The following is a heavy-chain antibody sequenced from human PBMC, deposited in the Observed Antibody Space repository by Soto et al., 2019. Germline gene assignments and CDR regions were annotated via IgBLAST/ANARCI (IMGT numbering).Heavy chain of an antibody. CDR3: AKDFVTSPLP. Sequence: QVHLVESGGGVVQPGRSLRLSCAAAGIPFSSFGMHWVRQGPGKGLEWVAGISLTGSNQYYSDSVKGRFTISKDNSKNTLYLQMDSLRPEDTAVYYCAKDFVTSPLPWGQGTLVTVSS. D-gene: IGHD2-21*01. J-gene: IGHJ5*02. V-gene: IGHV3-30*18. CDR1: GIPFSSFG. CDR2: ISLTGSNQ.